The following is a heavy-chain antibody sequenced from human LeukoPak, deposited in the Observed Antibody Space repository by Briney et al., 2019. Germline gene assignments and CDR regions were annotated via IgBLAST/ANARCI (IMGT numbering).Heavy chain of an antibody. D-gene: IGHD4-11*01. CDR1: GGSISSYY. Sequence: KSSETLSLTCTVSGGSISSYYWSWIRQPPGKGLEWIGYIYSSGSTNYNPSLKSRVTISVDTSKNQFSLKLSSVTAADTAVYYCARDLGYSDYSERWFDPWGQGTLVTVSS. J-gene: IGHJ5*02. V-gene: IGHV4-59*01. CDR3: ARDLGYSDYSERWFDP. CDR2: IYSSGST.